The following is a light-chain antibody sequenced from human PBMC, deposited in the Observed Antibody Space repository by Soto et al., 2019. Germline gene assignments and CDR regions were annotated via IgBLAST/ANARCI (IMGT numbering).Light chain of an antibody. Sequence: QSALTQPASVSGSLGQSITISCTGTSSDIGGYKYVSWYLQHPGQDPKLIIFEVSNRPSGVSDRFSGSNSGNTASLTISGLQAEDEDDYCCTSYSSYRVLVFGGATKVTV. CDR2: EVS. J-gene: IGLJ3*02. CDR3: TSYSSYRVLV. V-gene: IGLV2-14*01. CDR1: SSDIGGYKY.